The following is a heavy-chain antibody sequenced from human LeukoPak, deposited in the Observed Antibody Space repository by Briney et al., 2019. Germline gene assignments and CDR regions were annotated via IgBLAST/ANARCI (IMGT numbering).Heavy chain of an antibody. V-gene: IGHV4-39*01. CDR1: GGFVSSGGYY. CDR2: VHHSGIT. D-gene: IGHD3-22*01. CDR3: ARNPPNYYDSSGRMGAFDV. Sequence: SETLSLTCVVSGGFVSSGGYYWGWIRHPPEKGLEWIGSVHHSGITYYNTSLKSRVTISVDKSKNQFSLELTSVTAADTAVYYCARNPPNYYDSSGRMGAFDVWGQGTMVTVSS. J-gene: IGHJ3*01.